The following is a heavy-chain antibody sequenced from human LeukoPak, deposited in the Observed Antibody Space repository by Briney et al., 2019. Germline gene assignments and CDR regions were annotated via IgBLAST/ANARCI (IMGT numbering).Heavy chain of an antibody. Sequence: GGSLRLSCAASGFTFSSYSMNWVRQAPGRGLEWVSSISSSSSYIYYADSVKGRFTISRDNAKNSLYLQMNSLRAEDTAVYYCARGYTTVTNNWFDPWGQGTLVTVSS. CDR1: GFTFSSYS. D-gene: IGHD4-17*01. J-gene: IGHJ5*02. V-gene: IGHV3-21*01. CDR2: ISSSSSYI. CDR3: ARGYTTVTNNWFDP.